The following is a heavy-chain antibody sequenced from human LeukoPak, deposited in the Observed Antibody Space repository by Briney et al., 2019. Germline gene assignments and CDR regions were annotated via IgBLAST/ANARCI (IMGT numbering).Heavy chain of an antibody. V-gene: IGHV4-59*08. J-gene: IGHJ4*02. D-gene: IGHD2-2*01. CDR2: IYYSGST. CDR1: GGSISSYY. Sequence: SETLSLTCTVSGGSISSYYWSWIRQPPGKGLEWIGYIYYSGSTNYNPSLKSRVTISVDTSKNQFSLKLTSVTAADTAVYYCARAGKTTAQDIIVVPAPYYFDYWGQGTLVTVSS. CDR3: ARAGKTTAQDIIVVPAPYYFDY.